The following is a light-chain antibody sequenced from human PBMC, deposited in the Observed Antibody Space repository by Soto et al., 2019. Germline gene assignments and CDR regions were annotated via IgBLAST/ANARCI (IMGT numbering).Light chain of an antibody. J-gene: IGKJ1*01. CDR3: QQYTYWPRT. Sequence: EIVMTQSPATLSVSPGERATLSCRASQSVSGNLAWYQQNPGQAPRLLIFGASTRATGIPARFSGSGSGTEFTLTISSLQSEDFAVYYCQQYTYWPRTFGQGTKVEIK. V-gene: IGKV3-15*01. CDR1: QSVSGN. CDR2: GAS.